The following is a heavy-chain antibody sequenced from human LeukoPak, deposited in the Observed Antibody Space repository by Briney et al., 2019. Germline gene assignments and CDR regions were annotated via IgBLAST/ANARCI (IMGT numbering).Heavy chain of an antibody. V-gene: IGHV4-59*01. CDR3: ARHAHYHDRSGYYDY. CDR2: IYYSGST. J-gene: IGHJ4*02. CDR1: GGSISSYH. D-gene: IGHD3-22*01. Sequence: SETLSLTCTVSGGSISSYHWSWIRQPPGKGLEWIGYIYYSGSTNYNSSLKSRVTISVDTSKNQFSLKLSSVTAADTAVYYCARHAHYHDRSGYYDYWGQGTPVTVSS.